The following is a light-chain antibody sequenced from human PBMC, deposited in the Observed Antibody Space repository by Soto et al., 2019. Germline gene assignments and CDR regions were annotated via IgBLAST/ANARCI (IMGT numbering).Light chain of an antibody. J-gene: IGLJ2*01. Sequence: QSVLTQPASVSGSLGQSITISCTGTRSDIGSRKSVSWYQHHPGKAPTLMIYDVNIRPAGVSHRFSGSKSGNAASLTISGLQAEDEADYSCASYTAASTMVFGGGTKVTVL. CDR1: RSDIGSRKS. V-gene: IGLV2-14*03. CDR2: DVN. CDR3: ASYTAASTMV.